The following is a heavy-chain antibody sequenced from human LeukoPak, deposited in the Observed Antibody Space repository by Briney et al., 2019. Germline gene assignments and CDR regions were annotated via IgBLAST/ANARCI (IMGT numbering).Heavy chain of an antibody. D-gene: IGHD6-19*01. CDR1: GYTLTSYG. CDR3: ARGKQGLDY. V-gene: IGHV1-18*01. CDR2: ISAYNCNT. J-gene: IGHJ4*02. Sequence: ASVKVSCKASGYTLTSYGISRVRQAPGQGLEWMGWISAYNCNTNYAQKLQGRVTMTTDTSTSTAYMERRSLRADDTAVYYCARGKQGLDYWGQGTLVTVSS.